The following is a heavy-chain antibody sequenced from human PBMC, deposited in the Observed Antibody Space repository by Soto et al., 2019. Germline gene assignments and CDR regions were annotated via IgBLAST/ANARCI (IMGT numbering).Heavy chain of an antibody. CDR2: VFYTGST. CDR1: GGSMSNNY. Sequence: QVHLQESGPGLVKPSETLSLFCDVSGGSMSNNYWSWIRQAPGRGLEWIGYVFYTGSTNYNPSLKSRVSISVDTSKKQFSLRLSSVTAADTAVYYCARSLTVTRVDQWGQGTRVTVS. D-gene: IGHD4-17*01. V-gene: IGHV4-59*01. CDR3: ARSLTVTRVDQ. J-gene: IGHJ4*02.